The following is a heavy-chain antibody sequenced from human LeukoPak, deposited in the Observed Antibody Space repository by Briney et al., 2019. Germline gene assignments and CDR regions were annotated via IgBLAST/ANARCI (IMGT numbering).Heavy chain of an antibody. J-gene: IGHJ4*02. CDR3: ARVPNCSSTSCYTDYFDY. Sequence: PSETLSLTCAVYGGSFSGYYWSWIRQPPGKGLEWIGEINHRGSTNYNPSLKSRVTISVDTSKNQFSLKLSSVTAADTAVYYCARVPNCSSTSCYTDYFDYWGQGTLVTVSS. CDR2: INHRGST. V-gene: IGHV4-34*01. CDR1: GGSFSGYY. D-gene: IGHD2-2*02.